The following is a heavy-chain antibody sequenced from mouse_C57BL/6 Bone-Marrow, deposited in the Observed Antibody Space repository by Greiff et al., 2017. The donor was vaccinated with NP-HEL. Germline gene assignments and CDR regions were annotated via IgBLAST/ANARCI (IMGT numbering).Heavy chain of an antibody. CDR1: GYTFTSYW. CDR3: AREGHYSNYYWFDY. Sequence: VQLQQPGAELVRPGSSVKLSCKASGYTFTSYWMHWVKQRPIQGLEWIGNIDPSDSETHYNQKFKDKATLTVDKSSSTAYMQLSSLTSEDSAVYYCAREGHYSNYYWFDYWGQGTLVTVSA. J-gene: IGHJ3*01. V-gene: IGHV1-52*01. CDR2: IDPSDSET. D-gene: IGHD2-5*01.